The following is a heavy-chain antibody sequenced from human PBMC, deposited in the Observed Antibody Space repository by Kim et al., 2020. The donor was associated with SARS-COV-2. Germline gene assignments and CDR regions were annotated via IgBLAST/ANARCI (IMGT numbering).Heavy chain of an antibody. Sequence: ASVKVSCKASGYTFTSYAMHWVRQAPGQRLEWMGWINAGNGNTKYSQKFQGRVTITRDTSASTAYMELSSLRSEDTAVYYCARDSSSIHKRFDPWGQGTLVTVSS. CDR1: GYTFTSYA. J-gene: IGHJ5*02. CDR3: ARDSSSIHKRFDP. V-gene: IGHV1-3*01. CDR2: INAGNGNT. D-gene: IGHD6-13*01.